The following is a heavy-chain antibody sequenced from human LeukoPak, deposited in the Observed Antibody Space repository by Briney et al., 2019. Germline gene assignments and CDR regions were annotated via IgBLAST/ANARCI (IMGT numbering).Heavy chain of an antibody. Sequence: GGALRLSCAASGFTFNNYGMSWVRQAPGKGLEWVSAISGSGGGTYYADSVKGRFTISRDNSKNTLYLQMNSLRAEDTAVYYCAKGGGDIVVVVAATGYYYMDVWGKGTTVTISS. CDR3: AKGGGDIVVVVAATGYYYMDV. CDR2: ISGSGGGT. J-gene: IGHJ6*03. D-gene: IGHD2-15*01. V-gene: IGHV3-23*01. CDR1: GFTFNNYG.